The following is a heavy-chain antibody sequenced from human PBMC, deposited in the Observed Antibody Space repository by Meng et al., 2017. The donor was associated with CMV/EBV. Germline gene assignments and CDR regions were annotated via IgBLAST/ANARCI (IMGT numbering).Heavy chain of an antibody. CDR2: IYTSGST. V-gene: IGHV4-4*07. CDR3: ARGGLYYYDSSGHFDY. D-gene: IGHD3-22*01. J-gene: IGHJ4*02. Sequence: QVRLQESGPVLVKPSETLSLTCTVSGGSISSYYWSWIRQPAGKGLEWIGRIYTSGSTNYNPSLKSRVTMSVDTSKNQFSLKLSSVTAADTAVYYCARGGLYYYDSSGHFDYWGQRTLVTVSS. CDR1: GGSISSYY.